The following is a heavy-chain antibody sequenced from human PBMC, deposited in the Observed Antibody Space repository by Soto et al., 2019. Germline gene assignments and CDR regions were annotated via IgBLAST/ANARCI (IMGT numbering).Heavy chain of an antibody. CDR3: ESLSRLDSHSNFDF. CDR1: GYIFTNFW. J-gene: IGHJ4*02. V-gene: IGHV5-51*01. D-gene: IGHD6-13*01. Sequence: PGESLKISCKGSGYIFTNFWIAWVRQMPGKALEWMGMIYPGDSDTKYSPSFQGQVTISADKSINTAYLQWTSLKASDTAMYYCESLSRLDSHSNFDFWGQGTLVTVSS. CDR2: IYPGDSDT.